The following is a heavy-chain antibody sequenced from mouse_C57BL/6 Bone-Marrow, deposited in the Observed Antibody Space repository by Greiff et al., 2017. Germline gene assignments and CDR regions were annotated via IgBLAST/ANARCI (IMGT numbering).Heavy chain of an antibody. J-gene: IGHJ3*01. V-gene: IGHV1-18*01. Sequence: EVQLVESGPELVKPGASVKIPCKASGYTFTDYNMDWVKQSHGKSLEWIGDINPNNGGTIYNQKFKGKATLTVDKSSSTAYMELRSLTSEDTAVXYCARVDYGFAYWGQGTLVTVSA. CDR2: INPNNGGT. CDR3: ARVDYGFAY. D-gene: IGHD1-2*01. CDR1: GYTFTDYN.